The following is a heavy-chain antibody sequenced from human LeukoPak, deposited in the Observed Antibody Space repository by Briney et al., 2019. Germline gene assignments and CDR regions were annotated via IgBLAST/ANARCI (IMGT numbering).Heavy chain of an antibody. D-gene: IGHD6-19*01. CDR3: AKVPQWLVLDYFDY. J-gene: IGHJ4*02. V-gene: IGHV3-7*03. Sequence: GSLRLSCAASGFTFSSYWMSWVRQAPGKGLEWVANIKQDGSEKYYVDSVKGRFTTSRDNSKNTLYLQMNSLRAEDTAVYYCAKVPQWLVLDYFDYWGQGTLVTVSS. CDR1: GFTFSSYW. CDR2: IKQDGSEK.